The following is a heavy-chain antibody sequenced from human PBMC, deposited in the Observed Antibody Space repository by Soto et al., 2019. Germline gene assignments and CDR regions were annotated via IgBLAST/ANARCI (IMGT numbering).Heavy chain of an antibody. V-gene: IGHV4-31*03. D-gene: IGHD1-26*01. CDR1: CGSISSGGYY. CDR2: IYYSGST. Sequence: PSETLSLTCTVSCGSISSGGYYWSWVPPHPGKGLEWVGYIYYSGSTNYNPSLKSRVTISVDTSKYQFSLKLSSVTAADTAVYYCARWHGGSYYYYYGMDVWGQGTTVTVSS. CDR3: ARWHGGSYYYYYGMDV. J-gene: IGHJ6*02.